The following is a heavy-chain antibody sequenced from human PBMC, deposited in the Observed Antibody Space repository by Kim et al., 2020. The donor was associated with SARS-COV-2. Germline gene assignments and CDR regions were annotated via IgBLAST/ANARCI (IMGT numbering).Heavy chain of an antibody. D-gene: IGHD3-16*01. J-gene: IGHJ4*02. CDR3: ASLSSGYFWDRFDY. Sequence: GGSLRLSGVASGFTFSSYWMHWVRQAPGKGLVWVSRVNIDGSSTTYADSVKGRFTISRDNARNTLYLQMNSLRAEDTAVYYCASLSSGYFWDRFDYWGQGTLVTVSS. V-gene: IGHV3-74*01. CDR1: GFTFSSYW. CDR2: VNIDGSST.